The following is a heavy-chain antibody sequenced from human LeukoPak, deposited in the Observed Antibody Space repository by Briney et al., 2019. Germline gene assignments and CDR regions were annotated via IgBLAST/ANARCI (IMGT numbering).Heavy chain of an antibody. V-gene: IGHV1-18*04. D-gene: IGHD1-26*01. CDR1: GYTFTNYY. CDR3: AREWVGATVNYYYYYYMDV. J-gene: IGHJ6*03. CDR2: ISAYNGNT. Sequence: ASVKVSCKASGYTFTNYYIHWVRQAPGQGREWMGWISAYNGNTNYAQKLQGRVTMTTDTSTSTAYMELRSLRSDDTAVYYCAREWVGATVNYYYYYYMDVWGKGTTVTVSS.